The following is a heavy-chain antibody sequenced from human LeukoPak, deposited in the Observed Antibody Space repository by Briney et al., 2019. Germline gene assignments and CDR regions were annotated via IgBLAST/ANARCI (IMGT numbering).Heavy chain of an antibody. CDR3: AKYHSGSFTSCDRDFDY. Sequence: GGSLRLSCAASGFTFTSYAMSWVRQPPGKGLEWVSTVSRSGVSTYYADSVKGRFTLSRDNSKSTLDLQMSSLRAEDTAIYYCAKYHSGSFTSCDRDFDYWGQGILVTVSS. V-gene: IGHV3-23*01. CDR1: GFTFTSYA. D-gene: IGHD2-2*01. J-gene: IGHJ4*02. CDR2: VSRSGVST.